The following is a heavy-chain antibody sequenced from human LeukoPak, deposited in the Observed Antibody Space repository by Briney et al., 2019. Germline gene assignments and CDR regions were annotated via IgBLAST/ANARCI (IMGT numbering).Heavy chain of an antibody. Sequence: PSETLSLTCTVSGGSISSYYWSWIRQPPGKGLEWIGYIYYSGSTNYNPSLKSRVTISVDTSNNQFSLKLSSVTAADTAVYYCARGRRNYLYYYYYYMDVWGKGTTVTVSS. CDR1: GGSISSYY. CDR3: ARGRRNYLYYYYYYMDV. V-gene: IGHV4-59*01. J-gene: IGHJ6*03. D-gene: IGHD1-7*01. CDR2: IYYSGST.